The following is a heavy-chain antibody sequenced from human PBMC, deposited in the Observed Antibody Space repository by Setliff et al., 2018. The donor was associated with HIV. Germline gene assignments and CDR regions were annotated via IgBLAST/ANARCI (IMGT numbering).Heavy chain of an antibody. CDR3: ARDGLEGDMAGRQRTYAFGY. D-gene: IGHD2-15*01. Sequence: GSLRLSCAAPGFTFSTYRMNWVRQAPGKGLEWLSYISSSGSTICYADSVKGRFTISRDNAKNSLYLQMNSLRAEDTAVYYCARDGLEGDMAGRQRTYAFGYWGQGTLVTVS. V-gene: IGHV3-48*01. CDR2: ISSSGSTI. J-gene: IGHJ4*02. CDR1: GFTFSTYR.